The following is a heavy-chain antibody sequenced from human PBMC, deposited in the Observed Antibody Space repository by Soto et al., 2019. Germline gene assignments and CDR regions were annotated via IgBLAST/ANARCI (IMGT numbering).Heavy chain of an antibody. CDR2: INRDGSTT. J-gene: IGHJ4*02. Sequence: GGSLRLSCAASGFTLSRYWLHWVRQVPGKGLVWVSRINRDGSTTNYADSVKGRFTISRDNAKNTVYLQMNSLRAEDTAVYYCTRDTTGPDDHWGQGTLVTVSS. CDR3: TRDTTGPDDH. D-gene: IGHD1-1*01. CDR1: GFTLSRYW. V-gene: IGHV3-74*01.